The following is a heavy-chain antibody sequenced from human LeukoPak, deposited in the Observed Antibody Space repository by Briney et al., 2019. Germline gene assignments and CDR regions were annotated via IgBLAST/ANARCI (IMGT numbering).Heavy chain of an antibody. CDR1: GGSFGGYY. D-gene: IGHD2/OR15-2a*01. V-gene: IGHV4-59*08. CDR3: AGHHPRNTVDF. CDR2: IYYSGST. Sequence: SETLSLTCAVYGGSFGGYYWSWVRQPPGKGLEWIGYIYYSGSTNYNPSLKSRVTISVDTSKNQFSLKLSSVTAADTAVYYCAGHHPRNTVDFWGQGTLVTVSS. J-gene: IGHJ4*02.